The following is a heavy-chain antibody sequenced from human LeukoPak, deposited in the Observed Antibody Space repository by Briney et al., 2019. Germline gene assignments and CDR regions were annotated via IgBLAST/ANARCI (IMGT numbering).Heavy chain of an antibody. CDR1: GTSINTYY. CDR2: VYPSGIT. V-gene: IGHV4-4*07. J-gene: IGHJ4*02. Sequence: SETLSLTCTVSGTSINTYYWTWIRQPAGKRLEWMGRVYPSGITNYNPSLKSRVSMSVDTSKSQLSLKLNSVIAADTAVYYCARVAGSLFDYGGQEFLVPVSS. D-gene: IGHD2-15*01. CDR3: ARVAGSLFDY.